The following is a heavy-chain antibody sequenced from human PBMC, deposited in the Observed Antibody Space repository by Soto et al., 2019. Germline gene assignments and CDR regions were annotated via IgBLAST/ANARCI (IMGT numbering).Heavy chain of an antibody. V-gene: IGHV5-51*01. CDR2: IYPGDSDT. CDR1: GYSFTTYW. Sequence: GESLKISCKGSGYSFTTYWLGWVRQMPGKGLEWMGIIYPGDSDTRYSPSFQGQVTISADNSISTAYLQWGSLKASDTAMYYCARASWQSVDPYHFEFWGQGTLVTVSS. D-gene: IGHD2-21*01. CDR3: ARASWQSVDPYHFEF. J-gene: IGHJ4*02.